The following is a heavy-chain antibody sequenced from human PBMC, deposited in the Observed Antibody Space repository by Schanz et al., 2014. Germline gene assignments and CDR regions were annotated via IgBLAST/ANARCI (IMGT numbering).Heavy chain of an antibody. Sequence: EVQLVESGGGLVKPGGSLRLSCATSGLTFTSAWMSWVRQAPGKGPEWVSYIRSSSTPIYYADSVKGRFTISRDNAKNSLYLQMNSLRAEDTAVYHCVSSGSYSSYAFWGQGTLVTVSS. CDR2: IRSSSTPI. J-gene: IGHJ4*02. D-gene: IGHD3-10*01. CDR3: VSSGSYSSYAF. CDR1: GLTFTSAW. V-gene: IGHV3-48*01.